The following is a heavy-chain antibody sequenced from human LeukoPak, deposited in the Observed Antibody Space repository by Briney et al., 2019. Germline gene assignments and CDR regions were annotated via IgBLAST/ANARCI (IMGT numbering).Heavy chain of an antibody. CDR3: AKTGALYFDK. J-gene: IGHJ4*02. CDR1: GLTFSNCG. CDR2: IGTTEAYT. V-gene: IGHV3-23*01. Sequence: GGSLGNSCVASGLTFSNCGMTWVRQAPGKGLECVAAIGTTEAYTYYVDSVKGRFTISRDNSRNTVFLQMNSLRAEDTAIYYCAKTGALYFDKWGPGTLVPVSS.